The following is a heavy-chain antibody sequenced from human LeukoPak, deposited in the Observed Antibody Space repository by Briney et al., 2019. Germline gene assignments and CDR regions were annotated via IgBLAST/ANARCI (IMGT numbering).Heavy chain of an antibody. Sequence: SETLSLTCTVSDGSISSDDYYWSWIRQPPGKGLEWMGYIYYSGSTYYNPSIKSRVTISVDTSKNQFSLKLSSVTAADTAVYYCARDTSRITGTGSGYFDYWGPGTLVTVSS. CDR3: ARDTSRITGTGSGYFDY. J-gene: IGHJ4*02. V-gene: IGHV4-30-4*08. CDR1: DGSISSDDYY. CDR2: IYYSGST. D-gene: IGHD1/OR15-1a*01.